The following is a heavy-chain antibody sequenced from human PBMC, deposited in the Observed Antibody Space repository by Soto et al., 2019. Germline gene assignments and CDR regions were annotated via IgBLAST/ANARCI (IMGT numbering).Heavy chain of an antibody. CDR1: GGTFSSYA. D-gene: IGHD2-2*01. CDR2: IIPIFGTA. Sequence: QVQLVQSGAEVKKPGSSVKVSCKASGGTFSSYAISWVRQAPGQGLEWMGGIIPIFGTANYAQKFQGRVTITVDESTSTAYMELSSLRSEDTAVYYCARTGYCSSTSCYREDNWFDPWGQGTLVTVSS. CDR3: ARTGYCSSTSCYREDNWFDP. J-gene: IGHJ5*02. V-gene: IGHV1-69*01.